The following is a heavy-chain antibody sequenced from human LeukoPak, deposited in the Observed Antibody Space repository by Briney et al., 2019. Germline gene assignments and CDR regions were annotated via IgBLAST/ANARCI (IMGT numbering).Heavy chain of an antibody. D-gene: IGHD2-2*02. CDR3: ARGDIPDY. CDR1: GGSFSGYY. J-gene: IGHJ4*02. CDR2: IYHSGNT. V-gene: IGHV4-34*01. Sequence: SETLSLTCAVYGGSFSGYYWSWIRQPPGKGLEWIGSIYHSGNTYYKSSLKSRVTIPVDTSKNQFSLNLSSVTTTDTAVYYCARGDIPDYWGQGTLVTVSS.